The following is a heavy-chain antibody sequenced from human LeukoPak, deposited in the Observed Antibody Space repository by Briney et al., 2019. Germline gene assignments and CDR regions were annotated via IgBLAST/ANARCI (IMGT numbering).Heavy chain of an antibody. CDR1: GYTFASYG. D-gene: IGHD6-19*01. V-gene: IGHV1-18*01. J-gene: IGHJ4*02. CDR3: ARCGYSSGWYEEPFDY. Sequence: ASVKVSCKASGYTFASYGISWVRQAPGQGLEWMGWISAYNGNTNYAQKLQGRVTMTTDTSTSTAYMELRSLRSDDTAVYYCARCGYSSGWYEEPFDYWGQGTLVTVSS. CDR2: ISAYNGNT.